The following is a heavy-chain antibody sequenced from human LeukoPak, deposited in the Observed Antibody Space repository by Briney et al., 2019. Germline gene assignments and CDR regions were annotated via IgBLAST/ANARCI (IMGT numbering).Heavy chain of an antibody. J-gene: IGHJ4*02. D-gene: IGHD3-22*01. CDR3: ARGRGVHDSHTYDYFDY. CDR1: GYTFTSCY. V-gene: IGHV1-46*01. Sequence: ASVKVSCTASGYTFTSCYIHWVRQAPGQGLEWMGIINPAGGSTTYAQKFQGSRLTLTRDTSTSTVYMELSSLRSEDTGVYYCARGRGVHDSHTYDYFDYWGQGSLVTVSS. CDR2: INPAGGST.